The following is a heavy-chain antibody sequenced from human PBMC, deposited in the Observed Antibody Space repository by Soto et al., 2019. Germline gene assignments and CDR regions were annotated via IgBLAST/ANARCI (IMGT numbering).Heavy chain of an antibody. J-gene: IGHJ6*02. CDR2: INAGNGNT. V-gene: IGHV1-3*01. CDR1: GYTFTSYA. Sequence: GASVKVSCKASGYTFTSYAMHWVRQAPGQRLEWMGWINAGNGNTKYSQKFQGRVTITRDTSASTAYMEMNSLRAEDTAVYYCARDWAYGGDRGHYYHGMDVWGQGATVTVSS. D-gene: IGHD2-21*02. CDR3: ARDWAYGGDRGHYYHGMDV.